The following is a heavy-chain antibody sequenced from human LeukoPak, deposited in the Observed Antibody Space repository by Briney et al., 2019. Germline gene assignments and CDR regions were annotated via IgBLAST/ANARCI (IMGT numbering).Heavy chain of an antibody. CDR2: ISYDGSNK. CDR1: GFTFSSYA. CDR3: ASYVISGSYFDY. J-gene: IGHJ4*02. D-gene: IGHD1-26*01. V-gene: IGHV3-30-3*01. Sequence: GRSLRLSCVASGFTFSSYAMHWVRQAPGKGLEWVAVISYDGSNKYYADSVRGRFTISRDNSKNTLYLQMNSLRAEDTAVYYCASYVISGSYFDYWGQGTLVTVPS.